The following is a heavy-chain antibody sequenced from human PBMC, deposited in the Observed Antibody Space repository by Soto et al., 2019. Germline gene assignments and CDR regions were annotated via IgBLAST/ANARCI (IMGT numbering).Heavy chain of an antibody. CDR1: GFTFNRYG. CDR2: VEGELSTDGPTI. CDR3: VRDSHGDY. Sequence: EVQLVESGGGLVQPGGSLGISWAASGFTFNRYGIHWVRQAPGKGRGWVSRVEGELSTDGPTIDYADSVRGRFTISRDNAKNTLYLQMNSLRAEDTGVYYCVRDSHGDYWGQGTLVTVSS. V-gene: IGHV3-74*01. J-gene: IGHJ4*02.